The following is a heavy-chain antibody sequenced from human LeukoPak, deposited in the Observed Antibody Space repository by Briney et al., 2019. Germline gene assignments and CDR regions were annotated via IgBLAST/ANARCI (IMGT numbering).Heavy chain of an antibody. CDR2: IYYSGST. CDR1: GGSVSSGSYY. CDR3: AKARVKVSYAFDI. Sequence: SETLSLTCTVSGGSVSSGSYYWSWIRQPPGKGLEWIGYIYYSGSTYYNPSLKSRVTISVDTSKNQFSLKLSSVTAADTAVYYCAKARVKVSYAFDIWGQGTMVTVSS. D-gene: IGHD5/OR15-5a*01. V-gene: IGHV4-61*01. J-gene: IGHJ3*02.